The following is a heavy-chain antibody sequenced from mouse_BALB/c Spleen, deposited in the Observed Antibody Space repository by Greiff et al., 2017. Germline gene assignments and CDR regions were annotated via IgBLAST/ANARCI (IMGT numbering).Heavy chain of an antibody. V-gene: IGHV3-6*02. CDR1: GYSITSGYY. CDR3: ARVRLIYDGYPDY. CDR2: ISYDGSN. J-gene: IGHJ2*01. Sequence: VQLKESGPGLVKPSQSLSLTCSVTGYSITSGYYWNWIRQFPGNKLEWMGYISYDGSNNYNPSLKNRISITRDTSKNQFFLKLNSVTTEDTATYYCARVRLIYDGYPDYWGQGTTLTVSS. D-gene: IGHD2-3*01.